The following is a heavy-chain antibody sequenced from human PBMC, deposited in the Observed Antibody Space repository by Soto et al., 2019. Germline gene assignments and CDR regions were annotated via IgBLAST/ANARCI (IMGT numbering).Heavy chain of an antibody. V-gene: IGHV1-58*01. CDR1: GFTFTSSA. CDR2: IVVGSGKT. Sequence: QMQLVQSGPEVKKPGTSVKVSCKASGFTFTSSAVQWVRQARGQRLEWIGWIVVGSGKTNYAQKFQDRVTITRDTPTSTAYIELRSLRSDDEAVYYCEADTFRWEIVVGPASKVHLYVLCTAGGGQGNTVTVAS. CDR3: EADTFRWEIVVGPASKVHLYVLCTAG. J-gene: IGHJ6*02. D-gene: IGHD2-2*01.